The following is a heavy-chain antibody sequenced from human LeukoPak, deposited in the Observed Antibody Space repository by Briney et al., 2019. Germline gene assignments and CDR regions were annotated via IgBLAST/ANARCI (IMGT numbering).Heavy chain of an antibody. J-gene: IGHJ5*02. V-gene: IGHV3-9*01. CDR2: ISWNSGSI. CDR1: GFTFDDYA. CDR3: ARDSYDFWSGYHNWFDP. Sequence: PGGSLRLSCAASGFTFDDYAIHWVRQAPGKGLEWVSGISWNSGSIGYADSVKGRFTISRDNAKNSLYLQMNSLRAEDTAVYYCARDSYDFWSGYHNWFDPWGQGTLVTVSS. D-gene: IGHD3-3*01.